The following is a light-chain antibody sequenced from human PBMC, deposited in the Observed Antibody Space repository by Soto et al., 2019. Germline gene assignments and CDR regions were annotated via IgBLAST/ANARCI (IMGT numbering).Light chain of an antibody. Sequence: IVLTQSPATLSLSPGVRATLSCRASRSVSSYFAWYQQKPGQSPRLLIYEASNRATGIPARFSGSGSGTDFTLTISSLEPEDVAVYYCQQRSDWPLTFGRGTKVDIK. CDR1: RSVSSY. V-gene: IGKV3-11*01. CDR2: EAS. J-gene: IGKJ4*01. CDR3: QQRSDWPLT.